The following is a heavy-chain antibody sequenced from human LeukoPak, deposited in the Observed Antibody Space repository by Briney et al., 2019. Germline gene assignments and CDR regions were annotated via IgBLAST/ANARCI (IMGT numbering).Heavy chain of an antibody. CDR2: ISGSGSTI. CDR3: ASGKQGETNYFDY. Sequence: GGSLRLSCAASGFTFSDYYMIWIRQAPGKGLEWVSYISGSGSTIYYADSVKGRFTISRDNANNSLYLQMNGLRAEDTAVYYCASGKQGETNYFDYWGQGTLVTVSS. V-gene: IGHV3-11*04. D-gene: IGHD3-16*01. J-gene: IGHJ4*02. CDR1: GFTFSDYY.